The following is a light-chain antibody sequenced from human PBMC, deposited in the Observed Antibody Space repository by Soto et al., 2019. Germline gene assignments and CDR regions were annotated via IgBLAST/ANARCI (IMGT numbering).Light chain of an antibody. CDR3: CSFTSSSTPGYV. J-gene: IGLJ1*01. Sequence: QSALAQPASVSXSPGQSIAISCAGTISDVGGYNSVSWYQQHPGKAPKLMIYDVSNRPSGVSNRFSGSKSVNTASLTISGLQAEDEADYYCCSFTSSSTPGYVFGTGTKVTVL. CDR1: ISDVGGYNS. CDR2: DVS. V-gene: IGLV2-14*03.